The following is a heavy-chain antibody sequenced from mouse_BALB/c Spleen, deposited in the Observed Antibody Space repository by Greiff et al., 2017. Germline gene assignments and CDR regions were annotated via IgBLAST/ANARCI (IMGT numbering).Heavy chain of an antibody. CDR2: ISSGGST. D-gene: IGHD1-1*01. CDR3: ARGNYYGSSYAWYFDV. J-gene: IGHJ1*01. CDR1: GFTFSSYA. Sequence: EVQLVESGGGLVKPGGSLKLSCAASGFTFSSYAMSWVRQTPEKRLEWVASISSGGSTYYPDSVKGRFTISRDNARNILYLQMSSLRSEDTAMYYCARGNYYGSSYAWYFDVWGAGTTVTVSS. V-gene: IGHV5-6-5*01.